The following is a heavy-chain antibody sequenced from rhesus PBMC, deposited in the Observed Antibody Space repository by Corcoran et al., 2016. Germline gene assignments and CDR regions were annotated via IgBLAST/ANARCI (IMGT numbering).Heavy chain of an antibody. D-gene: IGHD2-15*01. V-gene: IGHV4-93*02. CDR1: GGSISSTNW. CDR2: IYGSGGYT. J-gene: IGHJ6*01. CDR3: ARLIYCSSTYCSSDGLDS. Sequence: QVQLQESGPAVVKPSETLSLTCAVSGGSISSTNWWSWNRQSPGKGLEWIGGIYGSGGYTEYNPSLKSRVTISIDTSKNQFSLKLSSVAAADSAVYYCARLIYCSSTYCSSDGLDSWGQGVVVTVS.